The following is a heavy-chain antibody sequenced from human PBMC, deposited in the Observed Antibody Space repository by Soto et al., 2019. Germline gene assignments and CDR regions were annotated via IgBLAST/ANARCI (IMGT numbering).Heavy chain of an antibody. D-gene: IGHD3-10*01. J-gene: IGHJ4*02. Sequence: AASVKVSCKASGGTLKNSAISWVRQAPGQGLEWMGGIIPVFGPALYTQKFQGRVTITADESTNTAFLDVSSLRSEDTAVYYCARDWGGLGYWGQGTLVTVSS. V-gene: IGHV1-69*13. CDR2: IIPVFGPA. CDR1: GGTLKNSA. CDR3: ARDWGGLGY.